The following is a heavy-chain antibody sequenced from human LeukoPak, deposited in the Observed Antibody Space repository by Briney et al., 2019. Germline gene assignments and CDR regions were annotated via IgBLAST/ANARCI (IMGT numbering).Heavy chain of an antibody. D-gene: IGHD1-7*01. CDR1: GGSVSSYY. CDR2: IYYSGST. V-gene: IGHV4-59*02. CDR3: ARDNWNYGSSMDV. J-gene: IGHJ6*02. Sequence: SETLSLTCTVSGGSVSSYYWSWIRQPPGKGLEWIGYIYYSGSTIYNPSLKSRVTISVDTSKNQFSLKLSSVTAADTAVYHCARDNWNYGSSMDVWGQGTTVTVSS.